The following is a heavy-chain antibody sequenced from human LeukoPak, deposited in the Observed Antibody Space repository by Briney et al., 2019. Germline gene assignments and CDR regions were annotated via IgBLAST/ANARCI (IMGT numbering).Heavy chain of an antibody. J-gene: IGHJ4*02. V-gene: IGHV5-51*01. Sequence: GESLKISCKGSGYSFTSYWIGWVRQMPGKGLEWIGIIYPGDSDTRYSPSFQGQVTISADKSISTAYLQWSSLKASDTAMYYCARLGRYCSGGSCQSAADYWGQGTLVTVSS. CDR2: IYPGDSDT. CDR1: GYSFTSYW. CDR3: ARLGRYCSGGSCQSAADY. D-gene: IGHD2-15*01.